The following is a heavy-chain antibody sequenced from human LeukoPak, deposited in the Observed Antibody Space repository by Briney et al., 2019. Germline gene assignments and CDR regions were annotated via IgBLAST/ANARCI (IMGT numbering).Heavy chain of an antibody. CDR1: GFTFSSYA. J-gene: IGHJ3*02. D-gene: IGHD6-13*01. CDR2: TSSNGGST. CDR3: VKDPRQQLSQGAFDI. Sequence: GGPLRLSCSASGFTFSSYAMHWVRQAPGKGLEYVSATSSNGGSTYYADSVKGRFTISRDNSKNTLYLQMSSLRAEDTAVYYCVKDPRQQLSQGAFDIWGQGTMVTVSS. V-gene: IGHV3-64D*09.